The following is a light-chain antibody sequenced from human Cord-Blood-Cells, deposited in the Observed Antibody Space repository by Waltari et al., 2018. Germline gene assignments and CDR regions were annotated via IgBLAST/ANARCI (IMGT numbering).Light chain of an antibody. CDR2: KDS. J-gene: IGLJ3*02. CDR1: VLAKKY. CDR3: YSAADNNLGV. Sequence: SYELTQPSSVSVSPGQTARIICSGVVLAKKYARWFQQKPGQAPVLVIYKDSERPSGIPERFSGSSSGTTVTLTISGAQVEDEADYYCYSAADNNLGVFGGGTKLTVL. V-gene: IGLV3-27*01.